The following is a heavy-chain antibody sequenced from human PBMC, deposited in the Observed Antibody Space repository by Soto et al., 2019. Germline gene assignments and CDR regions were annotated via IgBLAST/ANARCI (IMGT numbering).Heavy chain of an antibody. J-gene: IGHJ4*02. CDR2: ISYDGSNK. D-gene: IGHD2-2*01. CDR3: GRCSSTSCHLGSDY. CDR1: GFTFSSYA. V-gene: IGHV3-30-3*01. Sequence: QVQLVESGGGVVQPGRSLRLSCAASGFTFSSYAMNWVRQAPGKGLEWVALISYDGSNKYYADSVKGRFTISRDSSKKTLYLQMNSLRAADTAVYYCGRCSSTSCHLGSDYWGQGTLVTVSS.